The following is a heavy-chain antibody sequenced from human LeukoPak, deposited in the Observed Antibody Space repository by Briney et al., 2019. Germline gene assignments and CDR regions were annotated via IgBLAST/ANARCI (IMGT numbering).Heavy chain of an antibody. CDR1: GFTFSSYA. Sequence: GGSLRLSCAASGFTFSSYAMSWVRQAPGKGLEWVSAISGSGGSTYYADSVKGRFTISRDNSKNTLYLQMNSLRAEDTAVYCCADKAAAGTEYYFDYWGQGTLVTVSS. V-gene: IGHV3-23*01. CDR2: ISGSGGST. D-gene: IGHD6-13*01. CDR3: ADKAAAGTEYYFDY. J-gene: IGHJ4*02.